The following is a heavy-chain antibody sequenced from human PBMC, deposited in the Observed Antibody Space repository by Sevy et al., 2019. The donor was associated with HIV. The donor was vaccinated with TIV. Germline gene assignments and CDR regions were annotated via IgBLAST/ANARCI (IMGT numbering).Heavy chain of an antibody. J-gene: IGHJ5*02. CDR2: IIPIFGTA. Sequence: ASVKVSCKASGGTFSSYAISWVRQAPGQGLEWMGRIIPIFGTANYAQKFQGRVTITADESTSTAYMELSSLRSEDTAVYYCARQDSSGYYFGWFDPWGQGTLVTVSS. V-gene: IGHV1-69*13. D-gene: IGHD3-22*01. CDR3: ARQDSSGYYFGWFDP. CDR1: GGTFSSYA.